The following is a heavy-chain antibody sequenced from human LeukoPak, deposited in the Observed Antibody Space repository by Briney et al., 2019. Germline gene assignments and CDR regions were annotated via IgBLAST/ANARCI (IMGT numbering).Heavy chain of an antibody. J-gene: IGHJ4*02. D-gene: IGHD2-2*02. CDR3: ARAIPAAIQGEGFDY. CDR1: GYTFTSYG. V-gene: IGHV1-18*01. Sequence: ASVKVSYKASGYTFTSYGISWVRQAPGQGLEWMGWISAYNGNTNYAQKFQGRVTMTTDTSTSTAYMELRSLRSDDTAVYYCARAIPAAIQGEGFDYWGQGTLVTVSS. CDR2: ISAYNGNT.